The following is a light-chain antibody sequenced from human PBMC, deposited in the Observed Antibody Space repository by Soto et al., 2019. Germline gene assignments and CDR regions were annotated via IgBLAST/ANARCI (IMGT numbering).Light chain of an antibody. CDR2: GAS. CDR1: QSVSSSY. Sequence: DIVLTQSPGTLSSSPGERATISCRASQSVSSSYLAWYQQQPAQAPRLLIYGASSRATGSADRFSGGGSGTADTLTISRLEHEDYAANYCQQYGSSNWTFGQGTKVEIK. V-gene: IGKV3-20*01. J-gene: IGKJ1*01. CDR3: QQYGSSNWT.